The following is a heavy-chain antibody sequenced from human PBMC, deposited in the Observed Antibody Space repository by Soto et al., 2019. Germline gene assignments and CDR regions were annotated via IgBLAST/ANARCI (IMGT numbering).Heavy chain of an antibody. CDR3: ARESRDGYNRDYGMDV. V-gene: IGHV3-33*08. CDR2: VWYDGSNE. J-gene: IGHJ6*02. Sequence: GSLRLSCAASGFTFSNYAMNWVRQAPGKGLEWVASVWYDGSNEHYAGSVKGRFSVSRDNSKNTLFLQMNSLRAEDTAVYYCARESRDGYNRDYGMDVWGQGTTVTVSS. D-gene: IGHD5-12*01. CDR1: GFTFSNYA.